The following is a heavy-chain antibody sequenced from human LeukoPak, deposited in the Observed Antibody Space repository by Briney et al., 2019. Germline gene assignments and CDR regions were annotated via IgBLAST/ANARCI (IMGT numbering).Heavy chain of an antibody. CDR3: ARGRGYSYGDYYYYYGMDV. V-gene: IGHV4-4*02. D-gene: IGHD5-18*01. CDR2: IYHSGST. J-gene: IGHJ6*02. Sequence: SETLSLTCAVSGGSISSSNWWSWVRQPPGKGLEWIGEIYHSGSTNYNPSLKSRVTISVDKSKNQFSLKLSSVTAADTAVYYCARGRGYSYGDYYYYYGMDVWGQGTTVTVSS. CDR1: GGSISSSNW.